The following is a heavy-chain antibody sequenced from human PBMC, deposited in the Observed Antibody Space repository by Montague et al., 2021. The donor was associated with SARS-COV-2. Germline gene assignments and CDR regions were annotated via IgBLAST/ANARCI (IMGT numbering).Heavy chain of an antibody. Sequence: CAISGDSASSNSGAWNWLRQSPSRGLEWLGRTYYRSKWYYNYGVSVESRITVNADTSKNQVFLQLNSVTPEDTAVYFCARGLPAGPNFGMDVWGQGTTVTASS. D-gene: IGHD2-2*01. CDR1: GDSASSNSGA. CDR2: TYYRSKWYY. CDR3: ARGLPAGPNFGMDV. J-gene: IGHJ6*02. V-gene: IGHV6-1*01.